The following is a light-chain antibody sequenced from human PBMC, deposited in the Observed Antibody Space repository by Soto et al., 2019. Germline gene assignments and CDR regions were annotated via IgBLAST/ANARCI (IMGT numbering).Light chain of an antibody. CDR1: SSDVGGYNF. CDR2: EVS. Sequence: QSALTQPPSASGSPGQSVTISCTGTSSDVGGYNFVSRYQQHPGKAPKLMIYEVSERPSGVPDRFSGSKSGKTASLTGSGLQAEDEADYYCSSYAGSNIVVFGGGTKVTVL. J-gene: IGLJ2*01. V-gene: IGLV2-8*01. CDR3: SSYAGSNIVV.